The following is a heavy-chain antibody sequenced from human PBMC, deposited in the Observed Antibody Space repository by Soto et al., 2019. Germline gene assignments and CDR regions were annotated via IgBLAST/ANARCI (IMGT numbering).Heavy chain of an antibody. CDR2: IIPIFGTA. D-gene: IGHD1-7*01. J-gene: IGHJ6*02. CDR3: ARGRITGTTVYYYYGMDV. V-gene: IGHV1-69*13. CDR1: GGTFSSYA. Sequence: GASVKVSCKASGGTFSSYAISWVRQAPGQGLDWMGGIIPIFGTANYAQKFQGRVTITADESTSTAYMELSSLRSEDTAVYYCARGRITGTTVYYYYGMDVWGQGTTVTVSS.